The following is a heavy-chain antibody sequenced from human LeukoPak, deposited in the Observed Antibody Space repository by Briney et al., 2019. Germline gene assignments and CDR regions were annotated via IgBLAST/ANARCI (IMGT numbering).Heavy chain of an antibody. CDR2: INPSYGNT. D-gene: IGHD1-20*01. J-gene: IGHJ4*02. CDR3: AREYNWNDYFDY. V-gene: IGHV1-46*01. CDR1: GYTVTSYY. Sequence: ASVNLSCKAAGYTVTSYYIQWGRQAPGQRLEGRGRINPSYGNTTYAQRFQGRVTMNRDTYTSTVYMELSSLRSEDTAVYYCAREYNWNDYFDYWGQGTLVTVFS.